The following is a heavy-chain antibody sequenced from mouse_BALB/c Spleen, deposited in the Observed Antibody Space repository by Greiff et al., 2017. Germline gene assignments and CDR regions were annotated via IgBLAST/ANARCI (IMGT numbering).Heavy chain of an antibody. V-gene: IGHV1-55*01. CDR1: GYNFTSYW. D-gene: IGHD1-1*01. Sequence: QVQLQQPGAELVKPGTSVKLSCKASGYNFTSYWINWVKLRPGQGLEWIGDIYPGSGSTNYNEKFKSKATLTVDTSSSTAYMQLSSLASEDSALYYCARTHHYYGSSYAAWFAYWGQGTLVTVSA. J-gene: IGHJ3*01. CDR2: IYPGSGST. CDR3: ARTHHYYGSSYAAWFAY.